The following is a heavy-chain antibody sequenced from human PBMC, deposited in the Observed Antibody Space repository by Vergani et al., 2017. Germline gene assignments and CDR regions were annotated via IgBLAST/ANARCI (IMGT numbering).Heavy chain of an antibody. CDR2: ISGSGGST. V-gene: IGHV3-23*04. Sequence: VQLVESGGGVVQPGRSLRLSCAASGFTFSSYAMHWVRQAPGKGLEWVSAISGSGGSTYYADSVKGRFTISRDNSKNTLYLQMNSLRAEDTAVYYCASKDYYDSSGTKHDAFDIWGQGTMVTVSS. CDR1: GFTFSSYA. J-gene: IGHJ3*02. D-gene: IGHD3-22*01. CDR3: ASKDYYDSSGTKHDAFDI.